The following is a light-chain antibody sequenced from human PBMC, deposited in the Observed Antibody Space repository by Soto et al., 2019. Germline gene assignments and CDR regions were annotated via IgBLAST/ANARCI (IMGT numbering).Light chain of an antibody. V-gene: IGKV1-5*01. CDR1: QTISNY. Sequence: DSQMTQSPSTLSASVGDRVTITCRAGQTISNYLAWYQQKPGQDHKVLIYDVFTLQSGVPSRFSGGGSGTEFTLTITSLQPDDFGTYYCQEYTTYSRTFGQGTKVEVK. CDR2: DVF. CDR3: QEYTTYSRT. J-gene: IGKJ1*01.